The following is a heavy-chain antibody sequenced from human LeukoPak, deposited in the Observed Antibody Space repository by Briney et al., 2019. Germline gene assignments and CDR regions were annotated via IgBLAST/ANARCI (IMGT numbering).Heavy chain of an antibody. CDR3: ARAEATIADWFDP. Sequence: SETLSLTCTVPGGSISSGGYYWSWIRQHPGKGLEWIGYIYYSGSTYYNPSLKSRVTISVDTSKNQFSLKLSSVTAADTAVYYCARAEATIADWFDPWGQGTLVTVSS. CDR2: IYYSGST. D-gene: IGHD5-12*01. V-gene: IGHV4-31*03. J-gene: IGHJ5*02. CDR1: GGSISSGGYY.